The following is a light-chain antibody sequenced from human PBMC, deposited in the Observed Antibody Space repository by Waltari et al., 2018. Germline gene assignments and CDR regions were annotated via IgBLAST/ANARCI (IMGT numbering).Light chain of an antibody. Sequence: QSALTQPASVSGSPGQSSTIFCTGTSSDVGGYDYVSWYQQHPGKAPKLMLYEVSSRPSGVSNRFSGSKSGNTASLTISGLQAEDEADYHCGSYTSSSTLVFGTGTKVTVL. CDR3: GSYTSSSTLV. J-gene: IGLJ1*01. CDR2: EVS. V-gene: IGLV2-14*03. CDR1: SSDVGGYDY.